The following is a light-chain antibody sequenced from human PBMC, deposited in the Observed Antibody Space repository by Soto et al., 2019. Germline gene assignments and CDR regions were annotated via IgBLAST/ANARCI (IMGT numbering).Light chain of an antibody. CDR1: NSNLGAGYD. Sequence: QSVLTQPPSVSGAPGQRVTISCTGNNSNLGAGYDVHWYQQLPGAAPKLVIFGNRNRPSGVPERFSGSKSGTSASLAITGLQAEDEADYYCGTWDNSLGDGHVVFGGGTKLTVL. V-gene: IGLV1-40*01. CDR2: GNR. CDR3: GTWDNSLGDGHVV. J-gene: IGLJ2*01.